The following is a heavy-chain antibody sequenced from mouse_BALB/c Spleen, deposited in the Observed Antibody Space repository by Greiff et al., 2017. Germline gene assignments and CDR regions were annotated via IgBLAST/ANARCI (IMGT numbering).Heavy chain of an antibody. J-gene: IGHJ1*01. CDR2: ISSGGSYT. CDR1: GFTFSSYA. V-gene: IGHV5-9-4*01. CDR3: AKGSIPQLGPWYFDV. D-gene: IGHD4-1*02. Sequence: EVKLMESGGGLVKPGGSLKLSCAASGFTFSSYAMSWVRQSPEKRLEWVAEISSGGSYTYYPDTVTGRFTISRDNAKNTLYLEMSSLRSEDTAMYYCAKGSIPQLGPWYFDVWGAGTTVTVSS.